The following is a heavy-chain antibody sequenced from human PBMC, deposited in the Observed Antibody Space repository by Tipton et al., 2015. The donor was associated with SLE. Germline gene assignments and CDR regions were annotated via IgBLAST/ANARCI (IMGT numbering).Heavy chain of an antibody. CDR1: GDSVSSNSVG. Sequence: GLVKPSQTLSLTCAISGDSVSSNSVGWNWIRQSPSRGLEWLGRTYYRSKWYTDYAVSVKSRITINPDTSKNQLSLHLNSVTPEDTAVYYCAREEENSSWTVLDDWGQGALVTVSS. D-gene: IGHD6-13*01. CDR3: AREEENSSWTVLDD. CDR2: TYYRSKWYT. J-gene: IGHJ4*02. V-gene: IGHV6-1*01.